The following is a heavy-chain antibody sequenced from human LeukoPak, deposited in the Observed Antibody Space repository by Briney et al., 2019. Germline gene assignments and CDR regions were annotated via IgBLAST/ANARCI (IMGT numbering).Heavy chain of an antibody. Sequence: GASVKVSCKVSGYTFTYYYIHWVRQAPGQGLEWMGWINPNSGGTNYAQKFQGRVTMTRDTSISTAYMELTGLTSDDSAVYYCAGKYCGGGICRQGFDYWGQGTLVTVSS. CDR3: AGKYCGGGICRQGFDY. J-gene: IGHJ4*02. D-gene: IGHD2-15*01. CDR2: INPNSGGT. CDR1: GYTFTYYY. V-gene: IGHV1-2*02.